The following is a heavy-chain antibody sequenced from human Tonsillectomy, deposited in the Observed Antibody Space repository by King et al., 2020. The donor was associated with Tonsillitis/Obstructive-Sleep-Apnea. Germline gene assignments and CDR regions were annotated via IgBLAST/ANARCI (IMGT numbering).Heavy chain of an antibody. J-gene: IGHJ4*02. CDR2: INYSGST. CDR3: ARDLGSRYALAFDD. D-gene: IGHD6-13*01. V-gene: IGHV4-59*01. Sequence: VQLQESGPGLVKPSETLSLTCIVSGGSIRGYFWSWIRQPPGKGLEWVGYINYSGSTNYNPSLKSRVTISVDTSKNQFSLQLSSVTAADTAVYYCARDLGSRYALAFDDWGQGTLVTVSS. CDR1: GGSIRGYF.